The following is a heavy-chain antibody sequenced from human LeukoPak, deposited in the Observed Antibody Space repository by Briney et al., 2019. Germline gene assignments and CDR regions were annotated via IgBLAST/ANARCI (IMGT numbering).Heavy chain of an antibody. D-gene: IGHD3-9*01. CDR1: GYTFTGYY. CDR2: INPNSGGT. V-gene: IGHV1-2*02. Sequence: ASVKVSCKASGYTFTGYYMHWVRQAPGQGLEWMGWINPNSGGTNYAQKFQGRVTMTRDTSISTAYMELSRVRSDDTAVYYCARDFELRYFDYENWFDPWGQGTLVTVSS. CDR3: ARDFELRYFDYENWFDP. J-gene: IGHJ5*02.